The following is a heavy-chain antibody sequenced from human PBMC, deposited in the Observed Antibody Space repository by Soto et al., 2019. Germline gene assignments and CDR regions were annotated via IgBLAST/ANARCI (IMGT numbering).Heavy chain of an antibody. CDR1: GGSVSRGGYY. V-gene: IGHV4-61*08. CDR2: IYHSGST. CDR3: AALPGDRAVVLRVYFDS. Sequence: PSETLSLTCTVSGGSVSRGGYYWSWIRQPPGRGLEWIGYIYHSGSTNYNSSLKSRVTISVGMSKNQFSLKLSPVSAADTAVYYCAALPGDRAVVLRVYFDSWGQGTLVTVSS. J-gene: IGHJ4*02. D-gene: IGHD2-8*02.